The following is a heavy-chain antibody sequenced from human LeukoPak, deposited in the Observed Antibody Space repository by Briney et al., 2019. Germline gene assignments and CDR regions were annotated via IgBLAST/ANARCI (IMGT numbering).Heavy chain of an antibody. CDR2: IWYDGSNK. D-gene: IGHD3-10*01. CDR3: ARSYGPYYFDY. CDR1: GFTFSSYS. Sequence: PGGSLRLSCAASGFTFSSYSMNWVRQAPGKGLEWVAVIWYDGSNKYYADSVKGRFTISRDNSKNTLYLQMNSLRAEDTAVYYCARSYGPYYFDYWGQGTLVTVSS. V-gene: IGHV3-33*08. J-gene: IGHJ4*02.